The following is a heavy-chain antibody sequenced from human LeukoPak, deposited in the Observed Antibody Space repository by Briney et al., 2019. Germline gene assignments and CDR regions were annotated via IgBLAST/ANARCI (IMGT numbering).Heavy chain of an antibody. Sequence: GGSLRLSCVGSGFSFSPYWMSWVRQAPGKGLEWLANIEEHGSADYYVDSVKGRFTISRDNAKNSLSLQLDSLRVEDTAVYYCAREVPGVMVAFDLWGQGTMVTVSP. CDR1: GFSFSPYW. CDR2: IEEHGSAD. D-gene: IGHD2-2*01. V-gene: IGHV3-7*01. CDR3: AREVPGVMVAFDL. J-gene: IGHJ3*01.